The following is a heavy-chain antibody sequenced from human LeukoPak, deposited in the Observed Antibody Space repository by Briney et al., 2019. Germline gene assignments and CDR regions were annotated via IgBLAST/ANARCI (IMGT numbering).Heavy chain of an antibody. CDR2: IYYSGST. V-gene: IGHV4-61*01. CDR1: GGSVSSGSYY. J-gene: IGHJ3*01. Sequence: SETLSLTCTVSGGSVSSGSYYWSWIRQPPGKGLEYIGYIYYSGSTNYNPSLMSRVIISVDTSKNQFSLKLRSVTAADTAVYYCARDLWELQSAFDLWGQGTTVTVSS. CDR3: ARDLWELQSAFDL. D-gene: IGHD1-26*01.